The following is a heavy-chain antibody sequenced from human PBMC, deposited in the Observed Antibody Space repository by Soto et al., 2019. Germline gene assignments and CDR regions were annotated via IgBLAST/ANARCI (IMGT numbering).Heavy chain of an antibody. Sequence: LRLSCAASGFTFSSYAMHWVRQAPGKGLEWVAVISYDGSNKYYADSVKGRFTISRDNSKNTLYLQMNSLRAEDTAVYYCARETTTVAPGDYWGQGTLVTVSS. V-gene: IGHV3-30-3*01. CDR2: ISYDGSNK. J-gene: IGHJ4*02. CDR3: ARETTTVAPGDY. D-gene: IGHD4-17*01. CDR1: GFTFSSYA.